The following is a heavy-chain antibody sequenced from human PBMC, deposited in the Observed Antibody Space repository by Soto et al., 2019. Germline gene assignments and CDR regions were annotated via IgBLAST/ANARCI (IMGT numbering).Heavy chain of an antibody. CDR2: MNPNSGNT. D-gene: IGHD3-3*01. Sequence: ASVKVSCKASGYTFTSYDINWVRQATGQGLEWMGWMNPNSGNTGYAQKFQGRVTMTRNTSISTAYMELSSLRSEDTAVYYCARRVEYSQGKYYDFWSGYLPANYYYYMDVWGKGTTVTVSS. V-gene: IGHV1-8*01. CDR3: ARRVEYSQGKYYDFWSGYLPANYYYYMDV. CDR1: GYTFTSYD. J-gene: IGHJ6*03.